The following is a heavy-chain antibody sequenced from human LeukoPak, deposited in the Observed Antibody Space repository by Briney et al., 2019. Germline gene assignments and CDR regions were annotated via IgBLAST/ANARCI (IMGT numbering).Heavy chain of an antibody. CDR2: ISSSSSYI. CDR1: GFTFSSYS. D-gene: IGHD3-10*01. Sequence: PGGSLRLSCAASGFTFSSYSMNWVRQAPGKGLEWVSSISSSSSYIYYADSVKGRFTISRDNAKNSLYLQMNSLRAEDTAVYYCARAGEKSGYYFDYWGQGTLVTVSS. J-gene: IGHJ4*02. V-gene: IGHV3-21*04. CDR3: ARAGEKSGYYFDY.